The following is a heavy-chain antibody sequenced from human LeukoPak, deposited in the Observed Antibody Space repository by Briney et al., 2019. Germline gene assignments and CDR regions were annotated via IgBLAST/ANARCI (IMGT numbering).Heavy chain of an antibody. J-gene: IGHJ5*02. Sequence: SETLSLTCTVSGGSISSYYWSWIRQPPGKGLEWIGYIFYSGSTNYNPSLKSRVTISVDTSKNQFSLKLSSVTAADTAVYYCASFGYCSASSCNSYNWFDPWGQGTLVTVSS. CDR2: IFYSGST. CDR1: GGSISSYY. D-gene: IGHD2-15*01. V-gene: IGHV4-59*12. CDR3: ASFGYCSASSCNSYNWFDP.